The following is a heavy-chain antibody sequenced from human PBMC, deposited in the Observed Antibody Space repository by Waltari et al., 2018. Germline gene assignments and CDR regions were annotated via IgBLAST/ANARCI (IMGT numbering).Heavy chain of an antibody. CDR2: IWYVGSNK. CDR3: ARVGYPRDYYYGMDV. V-gene: IGHV3-33*01. J-gene: IGHJ6*02. Sequence: QVQPVESGGGVVRHGRSLRLTCAATGFNFSTSGMNWVPQAQGKGLEWVAVIWYVGSNKYYADSLKGRFTISRDNSKNTLYLQMNSLRAEDTAVYYCARVGYPRDYYYGMDVWGQGTTVTVSS. D-gene: IGHD2-15*01. CDR1: GFNFSTSG.